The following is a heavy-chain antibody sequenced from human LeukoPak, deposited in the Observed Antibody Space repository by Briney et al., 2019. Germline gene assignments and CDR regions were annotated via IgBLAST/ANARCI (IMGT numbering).Heavy chain of an antibody. V-gene: IGHV3-21*01. J-gene: IGHJ4*02. D-gene: IGHD3-10*01. CDR2: ISGNSYHI. CDR1: GFTFSTYS. CDR3: VKDRTGTYTLDY. Sequence: GGSLRLSCAASGFTFSTYSMFWVRQAPGKGLEWVSAISGNSYHIYYADSVKGRFTISRDNAKNSLYLQMDSLRGEDTAVYYCVKDRTGTYTLDYWGQGTLVTVSS.